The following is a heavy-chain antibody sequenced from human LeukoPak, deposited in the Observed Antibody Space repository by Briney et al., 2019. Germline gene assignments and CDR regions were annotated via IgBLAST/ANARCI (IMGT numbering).Heavy chain of an antibody. D-gene: IGHD2-2*01. CDR3: ARVTSTSSFDY. CDR2: IYFTGST. CDR1: GGSINNYY. J-gene: IGHJ4*02. V-gene: IGHV4-4*07. Sequence: SETLSLTCTVFGGSINNYYWSWIRQPAGKGLEYIGRIYFTGSTNYNPSLKSRVTMSVDTSKNQFSLKLSSVTAADTAVYYCARVTSTSSFDYWGQGTLVTVSS.